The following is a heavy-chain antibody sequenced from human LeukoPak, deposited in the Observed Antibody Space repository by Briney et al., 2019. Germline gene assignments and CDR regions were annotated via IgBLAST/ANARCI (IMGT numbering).Heavy chain of an antibody. V-gene: IGHV4-39*01. Sequence: PSETLSLTCTVSGGSISSSSYYWGWIRQPPGKGLEWIGSIYYSGSTYYNPSIKSRVTISVDTSKNQFSLKLSSVTAADTAVYYCARLGSGSYYSWFDPWGQGTLVTVSS. CDR3: ARLGSGSYYSWFDP. CDR2: IYYSGST. D-gene: IGHD1-26*01. CDR1: GGSISSSSYY. J-gene: IGHJ5*02.